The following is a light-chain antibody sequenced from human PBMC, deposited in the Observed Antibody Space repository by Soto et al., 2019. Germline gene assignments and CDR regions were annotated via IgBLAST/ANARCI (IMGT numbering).Light chain of an antibody. CDR1: SSDIGGYNY. Sequence: QSALTQPASVSGSPGQSITISCTGTSSDIGGYNYVSWYQQHPGKVPKLMIYEVSNRPSGVSDRLSGSRSGNTASLTISGLQAEDESDYYCISYTSSSTWVFGGGTKLTVL. J-gene: IGLJ3*02. CDR3: ISYTSSSTWV. V-gene: IGLV2-14*01. CDR2: EVS.